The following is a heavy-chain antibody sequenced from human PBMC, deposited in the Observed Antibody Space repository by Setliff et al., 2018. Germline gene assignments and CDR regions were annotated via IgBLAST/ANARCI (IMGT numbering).Heavy chain of an antibody. CDR1: GGTIRNYG. CDR3: VREGVDTRSSTDYRYYMDV. Sequence: SVKVSCKASGGTIRNYGISWVRQAPGQGLEWMGGTIPVFGTTDYSQKFQGRVTIITDESTSTAFMQLSSLRSEDTAVHYCVREGVDTRSSTDYRYYMDVWGKGTTVTV. V-gene: IGHV1-69*05. CDR2: TIPVFGTT. J-gene: IGHJ6*03. D-gene: IGHD5-18*01.